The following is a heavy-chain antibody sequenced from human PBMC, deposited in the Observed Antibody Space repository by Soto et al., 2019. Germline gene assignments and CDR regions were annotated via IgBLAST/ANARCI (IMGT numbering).Heavy chain of an antibody. Sequence: GESLKISCKGSGYTFTNYWIGWVRQMPGKGLEWMGIIYPGDPDTRYSPSFQGQVTISADKSISTAYLQWSSLKAPDTAMYFCARASDSGRPHFDHWGQGTLVTVSS. CDR1: GYTFTNYW. CDR2: IYPGDPDT. V-gene: IGHV5-51*01. D-gene: IGHD1-26*01. CDR3: ARASDSGRPHFDH. J-gene: IGHJ4*02.